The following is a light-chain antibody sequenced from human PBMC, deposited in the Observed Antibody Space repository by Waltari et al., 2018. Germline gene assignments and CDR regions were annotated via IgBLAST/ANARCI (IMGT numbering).Light chain of an antibody. Sequence: DIVMTQSPDSLAVSLGERATINCKSSQSVLYSSNNKNYLAWYQQKPGQPPKLLIYWASTRESGVPDRFSVSGSGTDFTLTISSLQAEDVAVYYCHQYYSIPQTFGPGTKVDIK. J-gene: IGKJ3*01. CDR2: WAS. V-gene: IGKV4-1*01. CDR3: HQYYSIPQT. CDR1: QSVLYSSNNKNY.